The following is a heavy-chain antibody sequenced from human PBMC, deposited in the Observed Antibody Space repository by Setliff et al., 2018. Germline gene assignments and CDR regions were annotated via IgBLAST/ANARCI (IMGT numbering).Heavy chain of an antibody. Sequence: GGSLSLSCAASGFTFSRYWMSWVRQAPGKGLEWVANIKQDGSEKYYVDSVKGRFTISRDNAKNSLYLQINSLRAEDTAVYYCARDHVYGSQYYYYYYGMDVWGQGTTVTVSS. D-gene: IGHD3-10*01. CDR3: ARDHVYGSQYYYYYYGMDV. J-gene: IGHJ6*02. CDR1: GFTFSRYW. V-gene: IGHV3-7*01. CDR2: IKQDGSEK.